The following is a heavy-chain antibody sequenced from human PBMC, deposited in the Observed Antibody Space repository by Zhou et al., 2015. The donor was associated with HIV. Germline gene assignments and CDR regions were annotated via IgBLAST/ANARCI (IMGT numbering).Heavy chain of an antibody. V-gene: IGHV3-21*01. J-gene: IGHJ6*02. D-gene: IGHD2-15*01. CDR3: ARGGYCSGGSCYLSVGMDV. CDR2: ISSSSSYI. CDR1: GFTFSSYA. Sequence: DVEMVESGGALVRPGGSLRLSCAASGFTFSSYAMNWVRQAPGKGLEWVSFISSSSSYIYYADSVKGRFTISRDNAKNSLYLQMNSLRDEDTAVYYCARGGYCSGGSCYLSVGMDVWGQGDHGHRLL.